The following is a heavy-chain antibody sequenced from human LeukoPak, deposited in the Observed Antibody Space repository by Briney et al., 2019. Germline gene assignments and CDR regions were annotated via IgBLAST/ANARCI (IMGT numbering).Heavy chain of an antibody. CDR3: ARRNDSSGYYYNL. CDR1: GGSISSYY. J-gene: IGHJ4*02. V-gene: IGHV4-59*01. Sequence: SETLSLTCTVSGGSISSYYWSWIRQPPGKGLEWIGYIYYSGSTNYNPSLKSRVTISVDTSKSQFSLKLSSVTAADTAVYYCARRNDSSGYYYNLWGQGTLVTVSS. CDR2: IYYSGST. D-gene: IGHD3-22*01.